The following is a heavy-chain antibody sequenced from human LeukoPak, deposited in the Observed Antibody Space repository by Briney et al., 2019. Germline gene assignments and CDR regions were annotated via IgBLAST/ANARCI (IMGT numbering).Heavy chain of an antibody. CDR1: GFTFSSYA. Sequence: GGSLRLSCAASGFTFSSYAMHWVRQAPGKGLEWVAVISYDGSNKYYADSVKGRFTISRDNSKNTLYLQMNSLGAEDTAVYYCARVQEWLTYYFDYWGQGTLVTVSS. V-gene: IGHV3-30*04. J-gene: IGHJ4*02. D-gene: IGHD6-19*01. CDR3: ARVQEWLTYYFDY. CDR2: ISYDGSNK.